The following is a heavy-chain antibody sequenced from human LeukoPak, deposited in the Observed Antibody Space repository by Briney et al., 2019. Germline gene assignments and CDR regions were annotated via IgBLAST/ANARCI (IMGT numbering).Heavy chain of an antibody. D-gene: IGHD3-16*01. CDR2: IIPIPGIA. CDR1: GGTFSSYA. J-gene: IGHJ4*02. Sequence: SVKVSRKASGGTFSSYAISWVRQAPGQGLEWMGRIIPIPGIANYAQKFQGRVTITADKSTSTAYMELSSLRSEDTAVYYCVRGAPGGVAGYFDYWGQGTLVTVSS. V-gene: IGHV1-69*04. CDR3: VRGAPGGVAGYFDY.